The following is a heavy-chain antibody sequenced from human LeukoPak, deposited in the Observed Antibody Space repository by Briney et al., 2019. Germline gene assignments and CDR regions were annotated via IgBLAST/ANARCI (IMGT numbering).Heavy chain of an antibody. Sequence: GGSLRLSCAASGFTFSSYAMSWVRQATGKGLEWVSAISGSGGSTYYAGSVKGRFTISRDNSRNTLYLQMNSLRADDTAVYYCAKEQSRATFDYWGQGTLVTVSS. D-gene: IGHD6-13*01. CDR3: AKEQSRATFDY. CDR2: ISGSGGST. J-gene: IGHJ4*02. CDR1: GFTFSSYA. V-gene: IGHV3-23*01.